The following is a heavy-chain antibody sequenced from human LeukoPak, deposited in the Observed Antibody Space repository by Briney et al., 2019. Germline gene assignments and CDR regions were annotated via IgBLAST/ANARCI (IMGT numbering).Heavy chain of an antibody. Sequence: SETLSLTCTVSGGPISSGSYYWSWIRQPAGKGLEWIGRIYTSGSTNYNPSLKSRVTISVDTSKNQFSLKLSSVTAADTAVYYCARDDCSSTSCYTWWGQGTLVTVSS. CDR1: GGPISSGSYY. D-gene: IGHD2-2*02. V-gene: IGHV4-61*02. CDR3: ARDDCSSTSCYTW. CDR2: IYTSGST. J-gene: IGHJ4*02.